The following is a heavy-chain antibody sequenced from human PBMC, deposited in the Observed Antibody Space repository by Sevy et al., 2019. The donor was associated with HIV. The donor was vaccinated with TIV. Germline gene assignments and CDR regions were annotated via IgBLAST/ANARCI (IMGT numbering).Heavy chain of an antibody. J-gene: IGHJ5*02. CDR2: IKQDGSEK. CDR3: ARVRYYDQFNWFDP. V-gene: IGHV3-7*01. D-gene: IGHD3-22*01. CDR1: GFTFSSYW. Sequence: GGSLRLSCAASGFTFSSYWMSWVRQAPGKGLEWVANIKQDGSEKYYVDSVKGRFTISRDNAKNSLYLQMNSLRAEDTAVYCCARVRYYDQFNWFDPWGQGTLVTVSS.